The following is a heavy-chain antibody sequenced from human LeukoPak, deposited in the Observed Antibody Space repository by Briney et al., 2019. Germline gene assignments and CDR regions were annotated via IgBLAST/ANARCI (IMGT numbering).Heavy chain of an antibody. CDR2: IYPGDSDT. V-gene: IGHV5-51*01. CDR1: GYSFSTYW. D-gene: IGHD1-26*01. Sequence: GESLKISCKGSGYSFSTYWIGWVRQMPGKGLEWMGIIYPGDSDTRYSPSFQGQVTISVDKSISTAYLQWSILKASDTAMYYCARHVPYSGSYYFDYWGQGTLVTVSS. J-gene: IGHJ4*02. CDR3: ARHVPYSGSYYFDY.